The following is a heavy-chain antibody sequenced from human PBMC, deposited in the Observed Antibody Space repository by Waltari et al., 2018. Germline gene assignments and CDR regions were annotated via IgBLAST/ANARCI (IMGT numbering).Heavy chain of an antibody. CDR1: GYSFTSYW. CDR2: IYPGDSDT. D-gene: IGHD3-22*01. V-gene: IGHV5-51*01. CDR3: ARHPFTYYYDSSGYSFVDY. J-gene: IGHJ4*02. Sequence: EVQLVQSGAEVKKPGESLKISCKGSGYSFTSYWIGWVRQMPGKGLEWMGIIYPGDSDTRYSPSFQGQVTISADKSISTVYLQWSSLKASDTAMYYCARHPFTYYYDSSGYSFVDYWGQGTLVTVSS.